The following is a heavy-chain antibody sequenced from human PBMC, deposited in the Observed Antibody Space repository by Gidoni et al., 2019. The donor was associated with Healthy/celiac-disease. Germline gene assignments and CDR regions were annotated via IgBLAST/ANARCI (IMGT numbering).Heavy chain of an antibody. D-gene: IGHD3-10*01. CDR1: GGSISSSNW. Sequence: QVQLQESGPGLVKPSGTLSLTCAVSGGSISSSNWWSWVRQPPGKGLEWIGEIYHSGSTNYNPSLKSRVTISVDKSKNQFSLKLSSVTAADTAVYYCARVPYYYGSGSYGNSAFDIWGQGTMVTVSS. CDR2: IYHSGST. J-gene: IGHJ3*02. CDR3: ARVPYYYGSGSYGNSAFDI. V-gene: IGHV4-4*02.